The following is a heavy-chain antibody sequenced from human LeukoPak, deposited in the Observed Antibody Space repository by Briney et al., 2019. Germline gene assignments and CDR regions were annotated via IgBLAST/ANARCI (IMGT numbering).Heavy chain of an antibody. V-gene: IGHV3-74*01. CDR3: AREGYCSSTSCYPDY. CDR1: GFTVNSYW. D-gene: IGHD2-2*01. J-gene: IGHJ4*02. CDR2: INRDGSYT. Sequence: PGGSLRLSCAASGFTVNSYWMQWVRQAPGKGLVWVSRINRDGSYTRNADSVKGRFTISKDSAKNTLFPQMNSLRAEDTAVYYCAREGYCSSTSCYPDYWGQGTLVTVSS.